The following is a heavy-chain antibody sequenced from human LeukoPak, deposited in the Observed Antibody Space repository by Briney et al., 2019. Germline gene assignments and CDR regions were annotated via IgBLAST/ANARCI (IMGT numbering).Heavy chain of an antibody. D-gene: IGHD6-13*01. CDR2: ISPNSGAT. CDR1: GYTFTGYY. CDR3: ARDPHSSSWYDY. J-gene: IGHJ4*02. Sequence: ASVKVSCKTSGYTFTGYYMHWVRQAPGQGLEWMGWISPNSGATNYAQKFQGRVTMTRDTSISTAYMELSRLRSEDTAVYYCARDPHSSSWYDYWGQGTLVTVSS. V-gene: IGHV1-2*02.